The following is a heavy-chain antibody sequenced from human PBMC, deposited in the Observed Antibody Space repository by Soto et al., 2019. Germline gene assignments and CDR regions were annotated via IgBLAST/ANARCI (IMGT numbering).Heavy chain of an antibody. J-gene: IGHJ5*02. Sequence: ASVKVSCKASGYTFTSYGISWVLQAPGQGLEWMGWISAYNGNKNYVRKPQCRVTTTTDTSTSTASMELRSLRSDTTAVYYCAGVAYSSGWNENWFDPWGEGNLVTVSS. D-gene: IGHD6-19*01. CDR2: ISAYNGNK. CDR3: AGVAYSSGWNENWFDP. V-gene: IGHV1-18*01. CDR1: GYTFTSYG.